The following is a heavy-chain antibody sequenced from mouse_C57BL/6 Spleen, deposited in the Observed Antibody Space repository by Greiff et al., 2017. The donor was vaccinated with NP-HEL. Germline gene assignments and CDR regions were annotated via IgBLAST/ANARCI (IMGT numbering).Heavy chain of an antibody. V-gene: IGHV1-22*01. CDR2: INPNNGGT. D-gene: IGHD2-1*01. Sequence: EVKLMESGPELVKPGASVKMSCKASGYTFTDYNMHWVKQSHGKSLEWIGYINPNNGGTSYNQKFKGKATLTVNKSSSTAYMELRSLTSEDSAVYYCARAGNYGGAWFAYWGQGTLVTVSA. CDR1: GYTFTDYN. J-gene: IGHJ3*01. CDR3: ARAGNYGGAWFAY.